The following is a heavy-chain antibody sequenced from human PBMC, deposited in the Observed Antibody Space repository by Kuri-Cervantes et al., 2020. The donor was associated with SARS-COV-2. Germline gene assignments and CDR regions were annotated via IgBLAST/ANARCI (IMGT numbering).Heavy chain of an antibody. CDR3: ARETFLTRGPMPAALLDY. V-gene: IGHV1-18*01. D-gene: IGHD3-9*01. Sequence: ATVNLSCKASGYTFTSYGISWVRQAPGQGLEWMGWTSAYNGNTNYAQKLQGRVTMTTDTSTSTAYMELRSLRSDDTAVYYCARETFLTRGPMPAALLDYWGQRTLVTVSS. CDR2: TSAYNGNT. CDR1: GYTFTSYG. J-gene: IGHJ4*02.